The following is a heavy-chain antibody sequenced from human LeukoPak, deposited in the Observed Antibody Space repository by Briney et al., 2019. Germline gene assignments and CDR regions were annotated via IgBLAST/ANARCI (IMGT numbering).Heavy chain of an antibody. J-gene: IGHJ4*02. CDR3: GRGYCSGGSCYAGDY. V-gene: IGHV3-23*01. CDR1: GFTFSSYG. CDR2: ISGSGGST. D-gene: IGHD2-15*01. Sequence: QAGGSLRLSCAASGFTFSSYGMSWVRQAPGKGLEWVSAISGSGGSTYYADSVKGRFTISRDNSKNTLYLQMNSLRAEDTAIYYCGRGYCSGGSCYAGDYWGQGSLVTVS.